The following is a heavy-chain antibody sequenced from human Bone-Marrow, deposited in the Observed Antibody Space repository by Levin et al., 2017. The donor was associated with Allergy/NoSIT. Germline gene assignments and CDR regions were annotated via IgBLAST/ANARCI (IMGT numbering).Heavy chain of an antibody. CDR2: IYHSGST. V-gene: IGHV4-38-2*01. J-gene: IGHJ5*02. CDR3: ASSPTASSGWYRWFDP. CDR1: GYSISSGYY. Sequence: PSETLSLTCAVSGYSISSGYYWGWIRQPPGKGLEWIGSIYHSGSTYYNPSLKSRVTISVDTSKNQFSLKLSSVTAADTAVYYCASSPTASSGWYRWFDPWGQGTLVTVSS. D-gene: IGHD6-19*01.